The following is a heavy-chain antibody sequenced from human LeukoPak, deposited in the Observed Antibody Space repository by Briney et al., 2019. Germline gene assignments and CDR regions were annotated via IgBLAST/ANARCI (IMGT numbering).Heavy chain of an antibody. V-gene: IGHV3-74*01. CDR3: ARILYCTSISCYSS. D-gene: IGHD2-2*01. Sequence: GGSLRLSCAASGFTFSNYWMHWVRQAPGKGLVWVSRIDPDGSNTTYADSVKGRFTMSRDNAKNTLYLQMNSLRAEDTAVYYCARILYCTSISCYSSWGQGTLVTVSS. J-gene: IGHJ1*01. CDR2: IDPDGSNT. CDR1: GFTFSNYW.